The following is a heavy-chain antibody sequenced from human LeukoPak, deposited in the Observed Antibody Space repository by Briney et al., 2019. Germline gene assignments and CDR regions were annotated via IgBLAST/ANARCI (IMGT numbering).Heavy chain of an antibody. CDR1: GFTFTNYW. CDR3: ARAVGDFDY. Sequence: GGSLTLSCAASGFTFTNYWMSWVRQAPGTGLEWVANIKQDGNEKYYVDSVRGRFTITRDNAKNTLYLQMNSLRAEDTAVYYCARAVGDFDYWGQGTLVTVSS. D-gene: IGHD2-15*01. V-gene: IGHV3-7*01. J-gene: IGHJ4*02. CDR2: IKQDGNEK.